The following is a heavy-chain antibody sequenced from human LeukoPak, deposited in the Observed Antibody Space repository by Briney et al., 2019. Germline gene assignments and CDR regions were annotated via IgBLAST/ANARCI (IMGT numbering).Heavy chain of an antibody. J-gene: IGHJ4*02. CDR1: GFTFSSYA. V-gene: IGHV3-23*01. Sequence: GGSLRLSCAASGFTFSSYAMSWVRQAPGKGPEWVSAISGSGGSTYYADSVKGRFTISRDNSKNTLYLQMNSLRAEDTAVYHCAKGLLFEAYFDYWGQGTLVTVSS. CDR3: AKGLLFEAYFDY. D-gene: IGHD2-21*02. CDR2: ISGSGGST.